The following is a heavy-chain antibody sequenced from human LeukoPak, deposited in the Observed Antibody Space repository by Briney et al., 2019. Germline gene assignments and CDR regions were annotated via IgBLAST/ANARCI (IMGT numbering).Heavy chain of an antibody. V-gene: IGHV3-23*01. CDR3: ASGVQLWIGDY. CDR1: GFTFSSYA. D-gene: IGHD5-18*01. J-gene: IGHJ4*02. Sequence: GALRLSCAASGFTFSSYAMSWVRQAPGKGLEWVSAISGGGGSTYYADSVKGRFTISRDNSKNTLYLQMNNLRAEDTAVYYCASGVQLWIGDYWGQGTLVTVSS. CDR2: ISGGGGST.